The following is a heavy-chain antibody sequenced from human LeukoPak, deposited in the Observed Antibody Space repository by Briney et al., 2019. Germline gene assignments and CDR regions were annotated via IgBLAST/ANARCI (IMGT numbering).Heavy chain of an antibody. J-gene: IGHJ4*02. CDR3: ARDFGEVVGTYYFDY. CDR2: INPNSGGT. D-gene: IGHD3-10*01. Sequence: AASVKVSCKASGYTFTGYYMHWVRQAPGQGLEWMGWINPNSGGTNYAQKFQGRVTMTRDTSISTAYMELSRLRSDDTAVYYCARDFGEVVGTYYFDYWGQGTLVTVSS. CDR1: GYTFTGYY. V-gene: IGHV1-2*02.